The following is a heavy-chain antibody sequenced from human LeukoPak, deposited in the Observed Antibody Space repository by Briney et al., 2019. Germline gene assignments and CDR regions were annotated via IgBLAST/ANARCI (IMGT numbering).Heavy chain of an antibody. CDR3: ASISSWTFDY. V-gene: IGHV3-48*04. CDR1: GFTFSSYS. J-gene: IGHJ4*02. Sequence: GGSLRLSCAASGFTFSSYSMNWVRQAPGKGLEWVSYISSSSSTIYYADSVKGRFTISRDNAKNSLYLQMNSLRAEDTAVYYCASISSWTFDYWGQGTLVTVSS. D-gene: IGHD6-13*01. CDR2: ISSSSSTI.